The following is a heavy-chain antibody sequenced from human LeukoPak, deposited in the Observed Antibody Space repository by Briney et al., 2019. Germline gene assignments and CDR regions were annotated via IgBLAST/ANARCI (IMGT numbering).Heavy chain of an antibody. CDR3: AKRANRGVLGEFDY. J-gene: IGHJ4*02. CDR1: GFTFSSYA. Sequence: PGGSLRLSCAASGFTFSSYAMSWVRQAPGKGLEWVSAISGSGGSTYYADSVKGRFTISRDNSNNTLYLQMSSLRAGDTAVYYCAKRANRGVLGEFDYWGQGTLVTVSS. V-gene: IGHV3-23*01. D-gene: IGHD3-10*01. CDR2: ISGSGGST.